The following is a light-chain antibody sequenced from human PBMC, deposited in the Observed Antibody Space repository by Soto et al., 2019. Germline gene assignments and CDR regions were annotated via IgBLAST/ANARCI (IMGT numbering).Light chain of an antibody. CDR2: DVS. J-gene: IGLJ2*01. Sequence: QSALTQPASVSGSPGQSITISCSGTSSDVGGYNYVSWYQHHPGKAPKLMIYDVSNRPSGVSNRFSGSKSGNTASLTISGLQAEDEADYYCSSYTSSSTGVVFGGGTQLTVL. CDR3: SSYTSSSTGVV. V-gene: IGLV2-14*03. CDR1: SSDVGGYNY.